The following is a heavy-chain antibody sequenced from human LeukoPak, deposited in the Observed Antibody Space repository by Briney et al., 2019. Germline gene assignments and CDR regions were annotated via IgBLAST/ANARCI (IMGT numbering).Heavy chain of an antibody. V-gene: IGHV4-31*03. CDR2: IYYSGST. J-gene: IGHJ4*02. CDR3: ARVKSGITMVRGVIGFYFDY. Sequence: PSETLSLTCTVPGGSISSGGYYWSWIRQHPGKGLEWIGYIYYSGSTYYNPSLKSRVTISVDTSKNQFSLKLSSVTAADTAVYYCARVKSGITMVRGVIGFYFDYWGQGTLVTVSS. CDR1: GGSISSGGYY. D-gene: IGHD3-10*01.